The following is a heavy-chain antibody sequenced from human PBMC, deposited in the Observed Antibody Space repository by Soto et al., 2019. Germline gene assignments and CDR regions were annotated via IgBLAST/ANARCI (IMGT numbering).Heavy chain of an antibody. CDR3: ARHFPFVAAAGIDY. Sequence: SETLSLTCTVSGGSISSYYWSWIRQPPGKGLEWIGYIYYSGSTNYNPSLKSRVTISVDTSKNQFSLKLSSVTAADTAVYYCARHFPFVAAAGIDYWGQGTLVTVSS. D-gene: IGHD6-13*01. CDR2: IYYSGST. J-gene: IGHJ4*02. V-gene: IGHV4-59*08. CDR1: GGSISSYY.